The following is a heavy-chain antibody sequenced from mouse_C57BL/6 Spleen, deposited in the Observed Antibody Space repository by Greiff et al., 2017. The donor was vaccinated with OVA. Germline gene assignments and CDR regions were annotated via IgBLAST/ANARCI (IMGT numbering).Heavy chain of an antibody. V-gene: IGHV1-69*01. CDR2: IDTSDSYT. D-gene: IGHD1-1*01. Sequence: QVQLQQPGAELVMPGASVKLSCKASGYTFTSYWMHWVKQRPGQGLEWIGEIDTSDSYTNYNQKFKGKSTLTVDNTSRTAYMQLSSLTSDDSAVYYCARWITTVDAMDYWGQGTSVTVSS. J-gene: IGHJ4*01. CDR3: ARWITTVDAMDY. CDR1: GYTFTSYW.